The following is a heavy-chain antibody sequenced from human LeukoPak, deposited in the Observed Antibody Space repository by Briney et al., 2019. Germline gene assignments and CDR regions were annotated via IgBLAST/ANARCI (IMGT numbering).Heavy chain of an antibody. CDR1: GGSISSYY. J-gene: IGHJ4*02. CDR3: ARQNYGAAPLRY. V-gene: IGHV4-34*01. Sequence: SETLSLTCTVSGGSISSYYWSWIRQPPGKGLEWIGEINHSGRTNYNPSLKSRVTISVDTSKNQFSLKLSSVTAADTAVYYCARQNYGAAPLRYWGQGTLVTVSS. D-gene: IGHD4/OR15-4a*01. CDR2: INHSGRT.